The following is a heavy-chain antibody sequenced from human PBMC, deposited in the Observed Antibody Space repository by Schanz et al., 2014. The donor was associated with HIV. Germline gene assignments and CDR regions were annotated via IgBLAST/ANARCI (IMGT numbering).Heavy chain of an antibody. CDR2: ISYDGSNK. V-gene: IGHV3-30-3*01. J-gene: IGHJ3*02. CDR1: GLTFSSYA. Sequence: QVQLVESGGGVVQPGRSLRLSCAGSGLTFSSYAMHWVRQAPGKGLEWVAVISYDGSNKNYADSVKGRFTISRDDSKNTVYLQMNSLRAEDTAVYYCARDPQHSFDIWGQGTMVIVSS. D-gene: IGHD3-3*02. CDR3: ARDPQHSFDI.